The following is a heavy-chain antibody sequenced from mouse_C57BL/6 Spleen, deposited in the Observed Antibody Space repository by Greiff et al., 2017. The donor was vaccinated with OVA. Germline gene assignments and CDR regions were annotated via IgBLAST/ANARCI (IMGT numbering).Heavy chain of an antibody. J-gene: IGHJ4*01. CDR3: ARERDYYGSSYDYAMDY. CDR2: IYPGSGST. D-gene: IGHD1-1*01. CDR1: GYTFTSYW. Sequence: QVQLQQPGAELVKPGASVKMSCKASGYTFTSYWITWVKQRPGQGLEWIGDIYPGSGSTNYNEKFKSKATLTVDTSSSTAYMQLSSLTSEDSAVYYCARERDYYGSSYDYAMDYWGQGTSVIVSS. V-gene: IGHV1-55*01.